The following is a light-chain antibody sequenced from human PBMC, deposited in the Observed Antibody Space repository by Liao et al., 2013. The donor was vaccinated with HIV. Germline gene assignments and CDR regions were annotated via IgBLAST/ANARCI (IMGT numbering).Light chain of an antibody. J-gene: IGLJ1*01. CDR3: QVWDSNSDHPYV. Sequence: SYELTQPPSVSVAPGKTATITCGGNNIGSKSVHWYQQKPGQAPTLVIYYDSDRPSGIPERFSGSNSGNTATLSISRVEAGDEADYYCQVWDSNSDHPYVFGTGTKVTVL. CDR2: YDS. V-gene: IGLV3-21*01. CDR1: NIGSKS.